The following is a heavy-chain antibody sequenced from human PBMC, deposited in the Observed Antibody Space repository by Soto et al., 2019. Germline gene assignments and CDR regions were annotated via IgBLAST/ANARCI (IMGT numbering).Heavy chain of an antibody. J-gene: IGHJ6*03. CDR3: ARVPDIVVVPDYYYYMDV. CDR1: GYTFTSYA. Sequence: ASEKVSCKASGYTFTSYAMHWVRQAPGQRLEWMGWINAGNGNTKYSQKFQGRVTITRDTSASTAYMELSSLRPEDTAVYYCARVPDIVVVPDYYYYMDVWGKGTTVTVSS. D-gene: IGHD2-2*01. V-gene: IGHV1-3*01. CDR2: INAGNGNT.